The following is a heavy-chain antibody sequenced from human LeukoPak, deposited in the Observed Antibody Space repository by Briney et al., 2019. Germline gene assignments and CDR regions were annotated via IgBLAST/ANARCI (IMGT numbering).Heavy chain of an antibody. J-gene: IGHJ4*02. CDR1: GFTFSNYA. Sequence: GGSLRLSCAASGFTFSNYAMSWVRQAPGKGLEWVSTVSGSASNTYYADSVKGLSTISRDNSKNTLYLQMNRLRAEDTAVYFCAKRGVVIRVILVGFHKEAYYFDSWVQGALVTVSS. D-gene: IGHD3-22*01. V-gene: IGHV3-23*01. CDR3: AKRGVVIRVILVGFHKEAYYFDS. CDR2: VSGSASNT.